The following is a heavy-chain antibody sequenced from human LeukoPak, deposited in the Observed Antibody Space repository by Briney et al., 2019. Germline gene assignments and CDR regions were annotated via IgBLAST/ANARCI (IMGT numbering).Heavy chain of an antibody. D-gene: IGHD2-8*01. J-gene: IGHJ4*02. CDR1: GGSISDYY. Sequence: SETLSLTCTVSGGSISDYYWSWIRQSPGKTLEWIGYVYYTGSTKYNPSLKSRVTISVDTSKNQFSLKLSSVTAADTAVYYCARVIVHGHSDYWGQGALVTVSS. CDR3: ARVIVHGHSDY. V-gene: IGHV4-59*08. CDR2: VYYTGST.